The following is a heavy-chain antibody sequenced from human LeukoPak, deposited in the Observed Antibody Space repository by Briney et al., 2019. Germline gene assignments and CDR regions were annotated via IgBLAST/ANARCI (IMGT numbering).Heavy chain of an antibody. CDR2: ISGNGGST. CDR3: AKAESKTTAYFDY. Sequence: GGSLRLSCAASGFTFSSYAMSWVRQAPGKGLEWVSAISGNGGSTYYADSVKGRFTISRDNSKNTLYLQMNSLRAEDTAVYYCAKAESKTTAYFDYWGQGTLVTVSS. V-gene: IGHV3-23*01. D-gene: IGHD4-11*01. J-gene: IGHJ4*02. CDR1: GFTFSSYA.